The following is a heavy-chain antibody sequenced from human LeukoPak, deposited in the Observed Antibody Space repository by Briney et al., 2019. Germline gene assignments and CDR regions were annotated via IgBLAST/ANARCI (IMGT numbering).Heavy chain of an antibody. J-gene: IGHJ5*02. D-gene: IGHD2-2*01. CDR1: GYTFTSYG. V-gene: IGHV1-18*01. Sequence: ASVKVSCKASGYTFTSYGISWVRQAPGQGLEWMGWISAGNGNTKYSQKFQGRVTITRDTSASTAYMELSSLRSEDTAVYYCARVGCSSTSCGNWFDPWGQGTLVTVSS. CDR3: ARVGCSSTSCGNWFDP. CDR2: ISAGNGNT.